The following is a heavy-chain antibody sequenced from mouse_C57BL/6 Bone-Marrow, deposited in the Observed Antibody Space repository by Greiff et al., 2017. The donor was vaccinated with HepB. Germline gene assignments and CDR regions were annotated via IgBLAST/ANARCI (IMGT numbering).Heavy chain of an antibody. CDR1: GYTFTSYW. V-gene: IGHV1-55*01. D-gene: IGHD1-1*01. Sequence: QVQLQQPGAELVKPGSSVKMSCKASGYTFTSYWITCVKQRPGQGLEWIGDIYPGSGSTNYNEKFKSKATLTVDTSSSTAYMQLSSLTSEDSAVYYCARSDYYGSSYFDYWGQGTTLTVSS. CDR2: IYPGSGST. J-gene: IGHJ2*01. CDR3: ARSDYYGSSYFDY.